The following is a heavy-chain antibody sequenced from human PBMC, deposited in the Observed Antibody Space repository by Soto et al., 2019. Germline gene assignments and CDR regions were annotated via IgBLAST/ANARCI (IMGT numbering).Heavy chain of an antibody. CDR1: GDSISSSSYY. CDR3: ARRKYSGTFWSLDY. CDR2: IFYSGIT. D-gene: IGHD1-26*01. V-gene: IGHV4-39*01. Sequence: QLQESGPGLVKPSETLSLTCTVSGDSISSSSYYWAWIRQPPGKGLEWIGNIFYSGITYYNPSLRSRAIMSVDTSKNQFSLKLKSVIAADTAVYYCARRKYSGTFWSLDYWGQGTLVTVSS. J-gene: IGHJ4*02.